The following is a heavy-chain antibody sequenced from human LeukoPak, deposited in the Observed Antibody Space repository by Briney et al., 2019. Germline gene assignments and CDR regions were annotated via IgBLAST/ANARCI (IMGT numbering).Heavy chain of an antibody. CDR1: GFTFSSYA. J-gene: IGHJ2*01. CDR3: AKSMTLQWRGFFDL. CDR2: ISGSGGST. V-gene: IGHV3-23*01. D-gene: IGHD6-19*01. Sequence: GGSLRLSCAASGFTFSSYAMSWVRQAPGKGLEWVSAISGSGGSTYYADSVKGRFTISRDNSKNTLYLQKNSLRADDTAIYYCAKSMTLQWRGFFDLWGRGTHVTVSS.